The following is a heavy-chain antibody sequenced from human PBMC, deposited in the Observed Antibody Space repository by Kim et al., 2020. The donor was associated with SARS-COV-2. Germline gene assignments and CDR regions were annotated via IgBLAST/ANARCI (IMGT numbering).Heavy chain of an antibody. Sequence: GGSLRLSCAASGFTFNTYAMTWVRQAPGKGLEWVSTITYTGGTTFYADSVKGRFTISRDNFKNTLYLQMSSLRAEDTAVYYCAKAIWTSSGYYDSWGQGTLVTVSA. CDR1: GFTFNTYA. D-gene: IGHD3-22*01. CDR2: ITYTGGTT. J-gene: IGHJ5*01. CDR3: AKAIWTSSGYYDS. V-gene: IGHV3-23*01.